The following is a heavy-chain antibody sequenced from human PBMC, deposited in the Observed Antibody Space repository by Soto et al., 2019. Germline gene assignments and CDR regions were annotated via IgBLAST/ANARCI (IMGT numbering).Heavy chain of an antibody. CDR2: IIPILDMA. J-gene: IGHJ6*03. D-gene: IGHD6-19*01. CDR1: GGTFSSNT. Sequence: QVQLVQSGPEVKKPGASVKVSCKATGGTFSSNTITWVRQAPGHGIEWMGRIIPILDMANYSQKFQGRVTITADKSTSTAYMQLSSLTSEVTATYVCARLPGYSSDSYSPYYYYYMEVWGKGTPVTVSS. CDR3: ARLPGYSSDSYSPYYYYYMEV. V-gene: IGHV1-69*02.